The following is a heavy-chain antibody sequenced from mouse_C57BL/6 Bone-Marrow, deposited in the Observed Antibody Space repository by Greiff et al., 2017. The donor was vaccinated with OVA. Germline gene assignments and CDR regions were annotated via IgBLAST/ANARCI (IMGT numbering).Heavy chain of an antibody. CDR2: IYPGDGDT. D-gene: IGHD1-1*01. CDR3: ARRGFPFITTVVAHFDY. Sequence: QVQLQQSGAELVKPGASVKISCKASGYAFSSYWMNWVKQRPGKGLEWIGQIYPGDGDTNYNGKFKGKATLTADKSSSTAYMQLSSLTSEDSAVYFCARRGFPFITTVVAHFDYWGQGTTLTVSS. CDR1: GYAFSSYW. J-gene: IGHJ2*01. V-gene: IGHV1-80*01.